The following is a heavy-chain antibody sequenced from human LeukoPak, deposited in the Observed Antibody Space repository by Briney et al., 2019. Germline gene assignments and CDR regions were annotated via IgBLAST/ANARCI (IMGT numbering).Heavy chain of an antibody. D-gene: IGHD2-2*02. CDR2: IYYSGST. J-gene: IGHJ4*02. Sequence: PSETLSLTCTVSGGSISSSSYYWGWIRQPPGKGLEWIGSIYYSGSTYYNPSLKSRVTISVDTSKNQFSLKLSSVTAADTAVYYCARDRCSSTSCYSDYWGQGTLVTVSS. CDR3: ARDRCSSTSCYSDY. CDR1: GGSISSSSYY. V-gene: IGHV4-39*07.